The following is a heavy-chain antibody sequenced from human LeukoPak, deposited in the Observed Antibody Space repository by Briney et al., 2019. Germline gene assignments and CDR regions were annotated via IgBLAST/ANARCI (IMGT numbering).Heavy chain of an antibody. CDR2: INHSGST. Sequence: PSETLSLTCAVYGGSFSGYYWSWIRQPPGKGLEWIGEINHSGSTNYNPSLKSRVTISVDTSKNQFSLKLSSVTAADTAVYYCARGRQLPRGYCSSTSCPGTFDIWGQGIMVTVSS. J-gene: IGHJ3*02. D-gene: IGHD2-2*01. CDR3: ARGRQLPRGYCSSTSCPGTFDI. V-gene: IGHV4-34*01. CDR1: GGSFSGYY.